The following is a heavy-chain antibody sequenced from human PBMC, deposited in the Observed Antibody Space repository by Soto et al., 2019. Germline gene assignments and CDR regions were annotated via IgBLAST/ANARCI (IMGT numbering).Heavy chain of an antibody. CDR3: ARAEGSSNRPFDY. Sequence: GGSLRLSCAASGFTLSSYTMNWVRQAPGKGLEWVSSISSSSSYIYYADSVKGRFTISRDNAKNSLYLQMNSLRAEDTAVYYCARAEGSSNRPFDYWGQGTLVTVSS. CDR2: ISSSSSYI. D-gene: IGHD2-2*01. V-gene: IGHV3-21*01. J-gene: IGHJ4*02. CDR1: GFTLSSYT.